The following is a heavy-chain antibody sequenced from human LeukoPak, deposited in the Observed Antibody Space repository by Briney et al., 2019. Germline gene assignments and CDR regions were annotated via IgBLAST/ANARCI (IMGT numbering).Heavy chain of an antibody. V-gene: IGHV1-18*01. CDR3: ARDGTQFWTGYCQKDY. Sequence: ASVKVSCKASGYTFSNYGITWVRQAPGQGLEWMGWISAYNGNTDYAQRLQGRVTMTIDTSTSTTYMELRSLRSDDTAVYYCARDGTQFWTGYCQKDYWGQGTLVTVSS. CDR1: GYTFSNYG. J-gene: IGHJ4*02. D-gene: IGHD3/OR15-3a*01. CDR2: ISAYNGNT.